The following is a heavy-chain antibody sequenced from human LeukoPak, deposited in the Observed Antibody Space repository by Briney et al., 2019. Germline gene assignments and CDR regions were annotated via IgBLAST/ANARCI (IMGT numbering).Heavy chain of an antibody. J-gene: IGHJ4*02. D-gene: IGHD6-13*01. CDR3: AREDSSSWHGTNDY. V-gene: IGHV1-2*02. CDR2: INPNSGGT. Sequence: ASVKVSCKASGYTFTGYYMHWVRQAPGQGLEWMGWINPNSGGTNYAQKFQGRVTMTRDTSISTAYMELSRLRSDDTAVYYCAREDSSSWHGTNDYWGQGTLVTVSS. CDR1: GYTFTGYY.